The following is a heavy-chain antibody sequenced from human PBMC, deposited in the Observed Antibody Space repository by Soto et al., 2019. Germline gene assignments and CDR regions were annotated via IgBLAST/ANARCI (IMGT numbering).Heavy chain of an antibody. D-gene: IGHD2-8*02. CDR3: ARDKITGLFDY. Sequence: PSETLSLTCAVSGDPSWSTNWWSWVRQPPGKGLEWIGEIYHSGSTNYNPSLKSRVTISVDKSKNQFSLKLSSVTAADTAVYYCARDKITGLFDYWGQGTLVT. J-gene: IGHJ4*02. CDR2: IYHSGST. V-gene: IGHV4-4*02. CDR1: GDPSWSTNW.